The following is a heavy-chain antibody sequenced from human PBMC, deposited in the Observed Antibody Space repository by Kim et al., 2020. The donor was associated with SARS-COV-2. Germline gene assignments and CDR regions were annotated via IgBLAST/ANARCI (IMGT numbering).Heavy chain of an antibody. CDR3: ARDYDILTGYQPGY. V-gene: IGHV3-33*01. Sequence: GGSLRLSCAASGFNFSSYAMHWVRQAPGKGLEWVAVIWYDGSKKYYTDSVKGRFTISRDNSKNTLYLQMNSLRAEDTAVYYCARDYDILTGYQPGYWGQGTLVTVSS. CDR2: IWYDGSKK. D-gene: IGHD3-9*01. CDR1: GFNFSSYA. J-gene: IGHJ4*02.